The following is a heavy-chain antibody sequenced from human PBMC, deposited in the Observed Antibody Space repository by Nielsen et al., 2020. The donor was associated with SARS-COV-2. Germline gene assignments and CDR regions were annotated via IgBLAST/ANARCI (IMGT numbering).Heavy chain of an antibody. D-gene: IGHD3-10*01. CDR3: ARGLFYYYGSGSYLGY. V-gene: IGHV1-46*01. Sequence: ASVKVSCKASGYTFTSYYMHWVRQAPGQGLEWMGIINPSGGSTSYAQKFQGRVTMTRDTSTSTVYMELSSLRSEDTAVYYCARGLFYYYGSGSYLGYWGQGTLVTVSS. CDR1: GYTFTSYY. CDR2: INPSGGST. J-gene: IGHJ4*02.